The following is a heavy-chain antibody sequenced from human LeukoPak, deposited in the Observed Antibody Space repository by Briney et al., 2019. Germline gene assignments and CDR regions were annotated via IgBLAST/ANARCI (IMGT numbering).Heavy chain of an antibody. CDR3: ARDEFGGVIVDAFDI. J-gene: IGHJ3*02. V-gene: IGHV1-46*01. D-gene: IGHD3-16*02. CDR2: INPSGGST. Sequence: ASVKVSCKASGYTFTSYYMHWVRQAPGQGLEWMGIINPSGGSTSYAQKFQGRVTMTRDTSTSTVYMELSSLRSEDTAVYNCARDEFGGVIVDAFDIWGQGTMVTVSS. CDR1: GYTFTSYY.